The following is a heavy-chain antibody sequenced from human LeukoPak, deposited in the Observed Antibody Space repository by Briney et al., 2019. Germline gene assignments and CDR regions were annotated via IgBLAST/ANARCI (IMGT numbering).Heavy chain of an antibody. CDR3: ARLDLRCLRGAFDI. Sequence: SETLSLTCAVSGYSISSGYYWGWIRQPPGKGLEWIGSIYYSGSTYYNPSLKSRVTISVDTSKNQFSLKLSSVTAADTAVYYCARLDLRCLRGAFDIWGQGTMVTVSS. CDR2: IYYSGST. D-gene: IGHD5/OR15-5a*01. J-gene: IGHJ3*02. CDR1: GYSISSGYY. V-gene: IGHV4-38-2*01.